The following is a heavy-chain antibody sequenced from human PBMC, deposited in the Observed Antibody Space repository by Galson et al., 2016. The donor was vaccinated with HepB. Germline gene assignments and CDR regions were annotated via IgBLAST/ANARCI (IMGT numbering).Heavy chain of an antibody. CDR1: GFTFSSYW. D-gene: IGHD3-10*01. Sequence: SLRLSCAASGFTFSSYWMSWVRQAPGKGLEWVANIKQDANEKNYVGSVRGRFSISRDNAKNSLYLQMNSLRAEDTAVYYCAKDNYYGTGGYYPYKYYGMDVWGQGTTGTVSS. CDR2: IKQDANEK. CDR3: AKDNYYGTGGYYPYKYYGMDV. J-gene: IGHJ6*02. V-gene: IGHV3-7*01.